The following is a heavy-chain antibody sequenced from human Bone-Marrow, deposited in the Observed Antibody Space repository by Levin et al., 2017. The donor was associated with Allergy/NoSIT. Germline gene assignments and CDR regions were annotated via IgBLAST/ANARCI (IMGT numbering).Heavy chain of an antibody. CDR3: ARGLNYFNSSGFPPQDY. CDR1: GFTFSDYY. Sequence: PGESLKISCAASGFTFSDYYMNWIRQAPGKGLEWVSYISGSGTTIYYGDSVKGRFTISRDNAKNSLYLQMNSLRAEDTAVYYCARGLNYFNSSGFPPQDYWGQGTLVTVSS. CDR2: ISGSGTTI. V-gene: IGHV3-11*01. J-gene: IGHJ4*02. D-gene: IGHD3-22*01.